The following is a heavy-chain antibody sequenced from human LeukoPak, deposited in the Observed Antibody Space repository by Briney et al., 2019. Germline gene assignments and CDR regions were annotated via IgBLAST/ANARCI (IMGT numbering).Heavy chain of an antibody. CDR3: AREGDYYDSSGYYYGESAPTRLFDY. CDR2: INPNSGGT. Sequence: ASVKVSCKASGYTFTGYYMHWVRQAPGQGLEWMGWINPNSGGTNYAQKFQGWVTMTRDTSISTAYMELSRPRSDDTAVYYCAREGDYYDSSGYYYGESAPTRLFDYWGQGTLVTVSS. V-gene: IGHV1-2*04. CDR1: GYTFTGYY. J-gene: IGHJ4*02. D-gene: IGHD3-22*01.